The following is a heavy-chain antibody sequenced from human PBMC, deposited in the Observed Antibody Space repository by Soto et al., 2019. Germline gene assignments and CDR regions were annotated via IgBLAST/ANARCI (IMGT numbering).Heavy chain of an antibody. V-gene: IGHV3-23*01. CDR3: AKVHFPTYDSSGYYYNY. Sequence: GGSLRLSCAASGFTFSSYAMSWVRQAPGKGLEWVSAISGSGGSTYYADSVKGRFTISRDNSKNTLYLQMNSLRAEDTAVYYCAKVHFPTYDSSGYYYNYWGQGTLVTVSS. CDR2: ISGSGGST. CDR1: GFTFSSYA. D-gene: IGHD3-22*01. J-gene: IGHJ4*02.